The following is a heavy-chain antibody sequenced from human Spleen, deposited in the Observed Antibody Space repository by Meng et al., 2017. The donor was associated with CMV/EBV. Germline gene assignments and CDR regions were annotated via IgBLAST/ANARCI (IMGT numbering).Heavy chain of an antibody. Sequence: GSLRLSCTVSGGSISSSSYYWGWIRQPPGKGLEWIGSVYYSGNTYYNPSLKSRVTISVDTSKNQFSLKLSSVTAADTAVYYCARGDLFFWSSNGMDVWGQGTTVTVS. CDR3: ARGDLFFWSSNGMDV. CDR2: VYYSGNT. D-gene: IGHD3-3*01. J-gene: IGHJ6*02. CDR1: GGSISSSSYY. V-gene: IGHV4-39*01.